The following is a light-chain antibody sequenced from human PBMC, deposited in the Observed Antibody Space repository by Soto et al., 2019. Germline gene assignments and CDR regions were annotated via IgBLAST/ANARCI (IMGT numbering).Light chain of an antibody. V-gene: IGKV1-5*03. Sequence: IPMTQSPSTLSASVGDRVTITCRASQTISNWLAWYQQKPGQAPKLLIYKASTLESGVPSRFSGSGSGTEFTLTISSLQPEDFATYYCQQYNSYSQTFGQGTKVDIK. CDR1: QTISNW. J-gene: IGKJ1*01. CDR2: KAS. CDR3: QQYNSYSQT.